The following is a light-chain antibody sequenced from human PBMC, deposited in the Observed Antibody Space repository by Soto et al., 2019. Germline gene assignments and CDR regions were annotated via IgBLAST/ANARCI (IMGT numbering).Light chain of an antibody. V-gene: IGLV2-8*01. CDR1: SSDVGGYNY. CDR2: EVS. CDR3: SSFAGSKIVI. Sequence: QSVLTQPPSASGSPGQSVTISCTGTSSDVGGYNYVSWYQQHPGKAPKLMIYEVSKRPSGVPDRFSGSKSGNTASLTVSGLQAEDEADYYCSSFAGSKIVIFGGGTKATVL. J-gene: IGLJ2*01.